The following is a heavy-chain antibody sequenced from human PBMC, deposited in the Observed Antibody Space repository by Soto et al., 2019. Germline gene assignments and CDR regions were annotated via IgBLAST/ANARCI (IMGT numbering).Heavy chain of an antibody. CDR2: MNPNTGNS. Sequence: ASVKVSWKASGYTFTSYDIYWVRQATGQGLEWMGWMNPNTGNSAYAQKFQGRVTVTSDTSINTVHMELSSLRSEDTAVYYCARRAETNGWNGFGADKYYFDFWGQGTLVTVSS. CDR3: ARRAETNGWNGFGADKYYFDF. V-gene: IGHV1-8*01. D-gene: IGHD1-1*01. CDR1: GYTFTSYD. J-gene: IGHJ4*02.